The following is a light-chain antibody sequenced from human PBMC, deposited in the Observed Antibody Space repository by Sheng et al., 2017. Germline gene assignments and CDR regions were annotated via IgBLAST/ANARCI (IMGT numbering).Light chain of an antibody. CDR2: RAS. Sequence: DIQMTQSPSTLSASVGDRVIITCRASQNIGAWLAWYQQKPGKAPKLLIYRASVLETGVPSRFGGSGSGTEFTLTISSLQPDDFATYYCQQYNIYSWMFGQGTKVEF. CDR3: QQYNIYSWM. V-gene: IGKV1-5*03. CDR1: QNIGAW. J-gene: IGKJ1*01.